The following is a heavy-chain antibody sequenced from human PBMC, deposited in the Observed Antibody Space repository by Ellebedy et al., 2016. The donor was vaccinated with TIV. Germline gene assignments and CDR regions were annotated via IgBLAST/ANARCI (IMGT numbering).Heavy chain of an antibody. CDR2: ISSSSSTI. CDR1: GFTFSSYS. V-gene: IGHV3-48*01. CDR3: ARDDDDILTGRNAMDV. J-gene: IGHJ6*02. Sequence: PGGSLRLSCAASGFTFSSYSMNWVRQAPEKGLEWVSYISSSSSTIYYADSVKGRFTISSDNAKNSLYLQMNSLRAEDTAVYYCARDDDDILTGRNAMDVWGQGTTVTVSS. D-gene: IGHD3-9*01.